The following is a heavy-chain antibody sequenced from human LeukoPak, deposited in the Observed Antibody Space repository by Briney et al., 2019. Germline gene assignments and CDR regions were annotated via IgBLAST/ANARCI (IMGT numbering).Heavy chain of an antibody. J-gene: IGHJ4*02. CDR3: ARDYADYVGYFFFDY. CDR1: GFTFNNYA. Sequence: PGGSLRLSCAASGFTFNNYAMIWVRQAPGKGREWGSSISGGGETIYYADSAKGRFTFSRDNSQNTLYLQMNSLRAEDTAVYYCARDYADYVGYFFFDYWGQGTLVTVSS. V-gene: IGHV3-23*01. CDR2: ISGGGETI. D-gene: IGHD4-17*01.